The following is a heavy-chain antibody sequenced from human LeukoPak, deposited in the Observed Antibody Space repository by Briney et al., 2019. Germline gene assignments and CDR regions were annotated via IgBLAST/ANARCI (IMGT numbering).Heavy chain of an antibody. D-gene: IGHD6-6*01. V-gene: IGHV1-8*01. CDR1: EYTFTSYD. CDR2: MNPNSGNT. J-gene: IGHJ4*02. CDR3: ARGSWGEIAGRKSFEF. Sequence: ASVKVSCKASEYTFTSYDINWVRQATGQGLEWMGWMNPNSGNTGYAQKFQGRVTMTRVTSISAAYMELNNLTSEDTAVYYCARGSWGEIAGRKSFEFWGQGSLVTVSS.